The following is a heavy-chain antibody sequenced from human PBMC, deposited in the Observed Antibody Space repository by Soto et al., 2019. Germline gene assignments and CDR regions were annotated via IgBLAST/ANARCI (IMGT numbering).Heavy chain of an antibody. CDR2: IYYSGST. Sequence: KTSETLSLTCTVSGGSISSGGYYWSWIRQHPGKGLEWIGYIYYSGSTYYNPSLKSRVTISVDTSKNQFSLKLSSVTAADTAVYYCARGSSSGYYFPTNFDYWGQGTLVTVSS. CDR3: ARGSSSGYYFPTNFDY. J-gene: IGHJ4*02. D-gene: IGHD3-22*01. CDR1: GGSISSGGYY. V-gene: IGHV4-31*03.